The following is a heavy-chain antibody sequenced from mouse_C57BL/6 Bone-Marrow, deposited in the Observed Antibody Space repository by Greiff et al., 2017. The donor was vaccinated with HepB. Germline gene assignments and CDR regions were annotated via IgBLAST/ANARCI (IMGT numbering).Heavy chain of an antibody. D-gene: IGHD2-1*01. CDR2: INPGSGGT. CDR3: ARKLRCFDV. Sequence: QVQLQQSGAELVRPGTSVKVSCKASGYAFTNYLIEWVKQRPGQGLEWIGVINPGSGGTNYNEKFKGKATLTADKSSSTAYMQLSSLTSEDSAVYFCARKLRCFDVWGTGTTVTVSS. CDR1: GYAFTNYL. V-gene: IGHV1-54*01. J-gene: IGHJ1*03.